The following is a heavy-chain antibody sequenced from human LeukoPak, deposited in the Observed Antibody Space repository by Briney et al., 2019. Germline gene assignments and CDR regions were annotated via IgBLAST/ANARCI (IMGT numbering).Heavy chain of an antibody. V-gene: IGHV3-30-3*01. CDR1: GFTFSSYA. Sequence: PGGSLRLSCAASGFTFSSYAMHWVRQAPGKGLEWVAVISYDGSNKYYADSVKGRFTISRDNSKNTLYLQMNSLRAEDTAVYYCARGGFWDFWTPDDAFDIWGQGTMVTVSS. J-gene: IGHJ3*02. D-gene: IGHD3/OR15-3a*01. CDR2: ISYDGSNK. CDR3: ARGGFWDFWTPDDAFDI.